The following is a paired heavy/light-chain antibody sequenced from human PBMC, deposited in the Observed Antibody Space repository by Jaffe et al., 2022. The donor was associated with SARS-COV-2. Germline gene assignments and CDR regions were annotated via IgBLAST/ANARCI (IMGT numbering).Light chain of an antibody. Sequence: QLVLTQSPSASASLGASVKLTCTLSSGHSTYAIAWHQQQPEKGPRYLMKVNSDGSHSKGDGIPDRFSGSSSGSERFLTISSLQSEDEADYYCQTWGTGIQVFGGGTKLTVL. V-gene: IGLV4-69*01. CDR1: SGHSTYA. CDR2: VNSDGSH. CDR3: QTWGTGIQV. J-gene: IGLJ3*02.
Heavy chain of an antibody. J-gene: IGHJ4*02. CDR2: LDWDEDE. D-gene: IGHD5-12*01. CDR3: ARVIGYDLLDY. CDR1: GFSLTTSGMC. V-gene: IGHV2-70*01. Sequence: QVALKESGPALVKPTQTLTLTCTFSGFSLTTSGMCVSWIRQPPGKALEWLALLDWDEDEYYSTSLKTRLTISKDTSKNQVVLTMANMDPVDTATYFCARVIGYDLLDYWGQGTQVTVSS.